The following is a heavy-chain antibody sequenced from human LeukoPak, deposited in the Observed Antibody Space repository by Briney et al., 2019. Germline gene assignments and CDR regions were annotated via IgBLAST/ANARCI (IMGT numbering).Heavy chain of an antibody. CDR2: IYTSGST. J-gene: IGHJ5*02. CDR3: ARDPYGYP. Sequence: SETLSLTCTVSGGSISSGSYYWSWIRQPAGKGLEWIGRIYTSGSTNYNPSLKSQVTISVDTSKNQFSLKLSSVTAADTAVYYCARDPYGYPVGQGTLVTVSS. D-gene: IGHD3-16*01. V-gene: IGHV4-61*02. CDR1: GGSISSGSYY.